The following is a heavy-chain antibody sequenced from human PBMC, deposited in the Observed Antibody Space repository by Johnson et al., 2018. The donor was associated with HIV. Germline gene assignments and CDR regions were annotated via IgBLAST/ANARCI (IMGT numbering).Heavy chain of an antibody. V-gene: IGHV3-66*02. CDR3: AKATGGYWGDDFDI. J-gene: IGHJ3*02. CDR2: IYSGGST. D-gene: IGHD2-8*02. CDR1: GFTVSSNY. Sequence: VQLVESGGGLVQPGGSLRLSCAASGFTVSSNYMSWVRQAPGKGLEWVSVIYSGGSTYYADSVQGRFNISRDNPKNTLYLQMDSLRIEDTAVYYCAKATGGYWGDDFDIWGQGTMVTVSS.